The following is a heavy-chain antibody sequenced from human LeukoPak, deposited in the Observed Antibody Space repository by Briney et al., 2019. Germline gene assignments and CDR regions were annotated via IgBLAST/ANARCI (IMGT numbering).Heavy chain of an antibody. J-gene: IGHJ5*02. V-gene: IGHV4-39*07. Sequence: SETLSLTCTVSGGSISSSSYYWGWIRQPPGKGLEWIGSIYYSGSTYYNPSLKSRVTISVDTSKNQFSLKLSSVTAADTAVYYCARWETQRLWFDPWGQGTLVTVSS. D-gene: IGHD1-26*01. CDR2: IYYSGST. CDR1: GGSISSSSYY. CDR3: ARWETQRLWFDP.